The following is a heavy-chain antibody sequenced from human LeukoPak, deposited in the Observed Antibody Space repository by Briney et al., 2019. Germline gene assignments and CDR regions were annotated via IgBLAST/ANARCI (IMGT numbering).Heavy chain of an antibody. Sequence: ASVKVSCKASGYTFTSHFMHWVRQAPGQGLEWMGIINPRGGSTSYTQKFQGRVTMTRDTSTSTVYMELSSLRSEDTAVYYCARVTESYGSGRRHNYYYYYMDVWGKGTTVTISS. CDR3: ARVTESYGSGRRHNYYYYYMDV. CDR2: INPRGGST. D-gene: IGHD3-10*01. CDR1: GYTFTSHF. V-gene: IGHV1-46*01. J-gene: IGHJ6*03.